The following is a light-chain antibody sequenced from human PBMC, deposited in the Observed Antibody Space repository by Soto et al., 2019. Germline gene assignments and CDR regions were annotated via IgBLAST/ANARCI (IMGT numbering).Light chain of an antibody. V-gene: IGKV2-30*01. J-gene: IGKJ2*01. CDR1: QGLVDNDGNTY. Sequence: DVVMTQSPLSLPVTLGQPASISCRSSQGLVDNDGNTYLNWFQQRPGQSPRRLIYKVSNRDSGVPDRFSGSGSGTEFTLTISSLQPDDVATYYCQQYKSYLYTFGQGTKVDIK. CDR2: KVS. CDR3: QQYKSYLYT.